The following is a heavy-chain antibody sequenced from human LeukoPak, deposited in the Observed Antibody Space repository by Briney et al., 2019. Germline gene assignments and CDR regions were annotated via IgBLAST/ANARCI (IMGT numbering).Heavy chain of an antibody. CDR2: IWYDGSNK. Sequence: GRSLRLSCAASGFTFSSYGMHWVRQAPGKGLEWVAVIWYDGSNKYYADSVKGRFTISRDNSKNTLYLQMNSLRAEDTAVYYCARKSAYYGSGSSIGYYYYYGMDVWGQGTTVTVSS. CDR3: ARKSAYYGSGSSIGYYYYYGMDV. V-gene: IGHV3-33*01. CDR1: GFTFSSYG. J-gene: IGHJ6*02. D-gene: IGHD3-10*01.